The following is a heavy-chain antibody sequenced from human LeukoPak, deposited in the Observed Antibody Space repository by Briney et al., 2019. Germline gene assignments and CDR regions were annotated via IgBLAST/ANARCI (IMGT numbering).Heavy chain of an antibody. D-gene: IGHD6-25*01. CDR2: IYHSGST. Sequence: SETLSLTCAVSGYSISSGYYWGWIRQPPGKGLEWIGSIYHSGSTYYNPSLKSRVTISVDTSKNQFSLKLSSVTAADTAVYYCARSEIAATLLDYYYMDVWGKGTTVTVSS. CDR3: ARSEIAATLLDYYYMDV. V-gene: IGHV4-38-2*01. J-gene: IGHJ6*03. CDR1: GYSISSGYY.